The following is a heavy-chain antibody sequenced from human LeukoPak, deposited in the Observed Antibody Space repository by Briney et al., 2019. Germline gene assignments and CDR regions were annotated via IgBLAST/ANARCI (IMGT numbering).Heavy chain of an antibody. V-gene: IGHV3-23*01. CDR1: GFTFSSDC. Sequence: GGSLRLSCAASGFTFSSDCMHWVRQAPGKGLEWVSSICPSGGEIHYADSVRGRFTISRDNSKSTLSLQMNSLRAEDTAIYYCATYRQVLLPFESWGQGTLVTVSS. CDR3: ATYRQVLLPFES. J-gene: IGHJ4*02. D-gene: IGHD2-8*02. CDR2: ICPSGGEI.